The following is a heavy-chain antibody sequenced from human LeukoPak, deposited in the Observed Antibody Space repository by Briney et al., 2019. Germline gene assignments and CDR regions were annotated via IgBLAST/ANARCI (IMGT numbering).Heavy chain of an antibody. Sequence: SQTLSLTCTVSGGSISSGDYYWSWIRQPPGKGLEWIGYIYYSGSTYYNPSLKSRVTISVDTSKNQFSLKLSSATAADTAVYYCATNAYGSGSYYLDYWGQGTLVTVSS. CDR3: ATNAYGSGSYYLDY. D-gene: IGHD3-10*01. CDR2: IYYSGST. V-gene: IGHV4-30-4*08. CDR1: GGSISSGDYY. J-gene: IGHJ4*02.